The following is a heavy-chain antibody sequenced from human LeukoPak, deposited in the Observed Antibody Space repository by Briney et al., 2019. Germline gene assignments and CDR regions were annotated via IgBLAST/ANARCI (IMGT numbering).Heavy chain of an antibody. V-gene: IGHV3-74*01. CDR2: TNSDGRIT. J-gene: IGHJ4*02. Sequence: GGALRLSCAVSGFTFSGHWMFWVRQAPGKGLAWVSRTNSDGRITGYTDSVKGRFTVSRDNAKNTLYLQMNSLRAEDTAVYYCARARWYSCDYWGQGTLVTVSS. CDR1: GFTFSGHW. D-gene: IGHD5-24*01. CDR3: ARARWYSCDY.